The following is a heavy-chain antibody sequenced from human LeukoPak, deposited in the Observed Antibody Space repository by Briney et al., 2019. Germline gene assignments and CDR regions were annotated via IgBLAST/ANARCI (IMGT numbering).Heavy chain of an antibody. CDR2: INPSGGST. D-gene: IGHD2-15*01. Sequence: GASVKVSCKASGYTFTSYYMHWVRQAPGQGLEWMGIINPSGGSTSYAQKFQGRVTMTRDTSISTAYMELSRLRSDDTAVYYCARARVKTSGGSCSFGYWGQGTLVTVSS. CDR3: ARARVKTSGGSCSFGY. J-gene: IGHJ4*02. V-gene: IGHV1-46*01. CDR1: GYTFTSYY.